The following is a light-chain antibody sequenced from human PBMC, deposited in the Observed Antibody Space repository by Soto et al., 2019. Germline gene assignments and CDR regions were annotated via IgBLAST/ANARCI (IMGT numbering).Light chain of an antibody. V-gene: IGKV1-33*01. Sequence: DIQMTQSPSSLSASVGDRVTITCQASQDIRNYLNWYQQKPGKAPKLLIYDASNLETGVPSRFSGSRTGKDFTFTISSLQPEDIATYYCQHYDSLPPTFGGGTQVAIK. CDR2: DAS. J-gene: IGKJ4*01. CDR1: QDIRNY. CDR3: QHYDSLPPT.